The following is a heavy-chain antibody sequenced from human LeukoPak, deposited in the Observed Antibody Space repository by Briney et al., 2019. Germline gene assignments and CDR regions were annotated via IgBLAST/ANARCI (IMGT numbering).Heavy chain of an antibody. J-gene: IGHJ3*02. CDR2: MSFDGTDK. CDR3: AREVSGAFDT. Sequence: PGGSLRLSCAASGFTFSTYAMYWVRQAPGKGLEWVAIMSFDGTDKYYADSVKGRFTISRDNSKNTLFLQLNSLRSDDTAVYFCAREVSGAFDTWGQGTMVTVSS. CDR1: GFTFSTYA. V-gene: IGHV3-30*01.